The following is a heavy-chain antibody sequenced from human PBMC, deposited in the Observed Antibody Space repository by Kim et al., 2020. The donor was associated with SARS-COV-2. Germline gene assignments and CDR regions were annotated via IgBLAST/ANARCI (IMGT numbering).Heavy chain of an antibody. D-gene: IGHD3-16*01. Sequence: ADSVKVRFTISRDNAKNSLYLQMNSLRDEDTAVYYCADLSRGIDRDAFDIWGQGTMVTVSS. CDR3: ADLSRGIDRDAFDI. V-gene: IGHV3-48*02. J-gene: IGHJ3*02.